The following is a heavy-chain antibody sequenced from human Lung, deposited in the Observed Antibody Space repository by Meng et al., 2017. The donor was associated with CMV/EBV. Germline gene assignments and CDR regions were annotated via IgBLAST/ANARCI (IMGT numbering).Heavy chain of an antibody. CDR2: ISGYNGNT. CDR3: ARDRAMGSSWFDP. D-gene: IGHD2-2*01. Sequence: SXXVSXXAADYTFSSYGISWVRQAPGQGLEWMGWISGYNGNTNYAQRLQVRVTMTTDTSTSTAYMELRSLRFDDTAVYYCARDRAMGSSWFDPWGQGTLVTVSS. CDR1: DYTFSSYG. J-gene: IGHJ5*02. V-gene: IGHV1-18*01.